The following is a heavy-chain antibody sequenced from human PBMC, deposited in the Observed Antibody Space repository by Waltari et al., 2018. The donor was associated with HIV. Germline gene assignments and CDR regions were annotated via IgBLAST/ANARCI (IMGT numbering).Heavy chain of an antibody. CDR1: GYSFTSYG. V-gene: IGHV1-18*01. CDR2: ISNDYANT. D-gene: IGHD3-16*01. Sequence: QIQLAQSGAEVKKPGASVKVSCKASGYSFTSYGVSWVRPAPRQGLEWRGWISNDYANTNYAQKCQRRVTMTTHTSTTTASLTLRILISDDPAWYSCARESQPHFYDCPGYLDLWARGTLVFVSS. J-gene: IGHJ2*01. CDR3: ARESQPHFYDCPGYLDL.